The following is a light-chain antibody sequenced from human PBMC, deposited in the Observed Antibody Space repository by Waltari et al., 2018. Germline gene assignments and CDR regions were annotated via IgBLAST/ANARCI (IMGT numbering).Light chain of an antibody. CDR1: SNDVGGYNS. Sequence: QSALTQPASVSGSPGQSVTIFCAGTSNDVGGYNSVSWYQEHPGQAPRVIIYAVSDRPSGVSDPFSGSKSGNTASLTISGLQAEDEADYYCSSQSSNDVVLFGGGTKLTVL. CDR3: SSQSSNDVVL. J-gene: IGLJ2*01. V-gene: IGLV2-14*01. CDR2: AVS.